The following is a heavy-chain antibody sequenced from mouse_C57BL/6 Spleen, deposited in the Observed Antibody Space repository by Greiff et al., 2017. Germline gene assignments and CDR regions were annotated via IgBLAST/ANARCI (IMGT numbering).Heavy chain of an antibody. CDR3: ARSDYLYAMDY. Sequence: EVPLQQSGPELVKPGASVKISCKASGYTFTDYYMNWVKQSHGKSLEWIGDINPNNGGTSYNQKFKGKATLTVDKSSSTAYMELRSLTSEDSAVYYCARSDYLYAMDYWGQGTSVTVSS. CDR2: INPNNGGT. CDR1: GYTFTDYY. J-gene: IGHJ4*01. V-gene: IGHV1-26*01. D-gene: IGHD2-4*01.